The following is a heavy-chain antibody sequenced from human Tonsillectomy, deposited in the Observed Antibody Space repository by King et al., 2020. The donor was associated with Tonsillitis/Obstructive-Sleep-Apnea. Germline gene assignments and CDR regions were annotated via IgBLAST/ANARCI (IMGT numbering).Heavy chain of an antibody. CDR1: GFTFSSYA. CDR3: AKDRDYYVSGAVDY. J-gene: IGHJ4*02. V-gene: IGHV3-23*04. D-gene: IGHD3-10*01. CDR2: ISGSGGST. Sequence: VQLVESGGGLVQPGGSLRLSCAASGFTFSSYAMSWVRQAPGKGLEWVSPISGSGGSTYYADSVKGRFTISRDNSKNTLYLQINSLRAEDTAVYYCAKDRDYYVSGAVDYWGQGTLVTVSS.